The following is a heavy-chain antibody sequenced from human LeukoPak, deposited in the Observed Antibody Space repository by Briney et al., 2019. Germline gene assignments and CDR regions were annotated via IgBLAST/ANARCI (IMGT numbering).Heavy chain of an antibody. Sequence: PGGSLRLSCEASGLTFSSYGMSWVRQAPGKGLEWVSVISASGSFTNYVDSVKGRFTISRDNYKNTLSLQMNSLRVEDTAVYYCAKGLSGTPSPFDHWGQGTLVTVSS. CDR1: GLTFSSYG. CDR2: ISASGSFT. V-gene: IGHV3-23*01. D-gene: IGHD2-15*01. CDR3: AKGLSGTPSPFDH. J-gene: IGHJ4*02.